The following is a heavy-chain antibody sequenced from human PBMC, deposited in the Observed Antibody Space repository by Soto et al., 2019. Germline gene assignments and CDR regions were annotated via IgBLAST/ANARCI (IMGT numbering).Heavy chain of an antibody. J-gene: IGHJ6*02. CDR1: GGTFSSYA. Sequence: PSVKVSCKASGGTFSSYAISWVRQAPGQGLEWMGWINPNSGGTNYAQKFQGWVTMTRDTSISTAYMELSRLRSDDTAVYYCARAKIPSYYYYGMDVWGQGTTVTVSS. CDR2: INPNSGGT. CDR3: ARAKIPSYYYYGMDV. D-gene: IGHD2-2*02. V-gene: IGHV1-2*04.